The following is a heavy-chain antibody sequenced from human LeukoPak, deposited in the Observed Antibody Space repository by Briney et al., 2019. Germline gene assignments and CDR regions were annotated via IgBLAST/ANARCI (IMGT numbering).Heavy chain of an antibody. D-gene: IGHD2-21*01. CDR2: ISSSSTSI. Sequence: GGSLRLSCAASGFTLSSYSMNWVRQAPGKGLEWVSYISSSSTSIYYADSVKGRFTISRDNAKNSLYLQMNSLRAEDTAVYYCARSRNLSSIPNWFDPWGQGTLVTVSS. J-gene: IGHJ5*02. CDR3: ARSRNLSSIPNWFDP. V-gene: IGHV3-48*04. CDR1: GFTLSSYS.